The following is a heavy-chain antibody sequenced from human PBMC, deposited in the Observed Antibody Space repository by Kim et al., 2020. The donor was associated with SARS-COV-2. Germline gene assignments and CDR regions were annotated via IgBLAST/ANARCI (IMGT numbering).Heavy chain of an antibody. J-gene: IGHJ4*02. V-gene: IGHV4-61*01. D-gene: IGHD1-26*01. CDR2: IYYSGST. CDR3: ARVPFGVGATVGLDY. Sequence: SETLSPTCTVSGGSVSSGSYYWSWIRQPPGKGLEWIGYIYYSGSTNYNPSLKSRVTISVDTSKNQFSLKLSSVTAADTAVYYCARVPFGVGATVGLDYWGQGTLVTVSS. CDR1: GGSVSSGSYY.